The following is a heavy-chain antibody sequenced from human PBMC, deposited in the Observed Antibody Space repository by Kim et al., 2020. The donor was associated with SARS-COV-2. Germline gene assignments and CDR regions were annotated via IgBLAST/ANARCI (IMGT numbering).Heavy chain of an antibody. J-gene: IGHJ5*02. D-gene: IGHD6-13*01. Sequence: SETLSLTCAVSGGSISSSNWWSWVRQPPGKGLEWIGEIYHSGSTNYNPSLKSRVTISVDKSKNQFSLKLSSVTAADTAVYYCARGGGSSSWYPNWFDPWGQGTLVTVSS. CDR1: GGSISSSNW. V-gene: IGHV4-4*02. CDR2: IYHSGST. CDR3: ARGGGSSSWYPNWFDP.